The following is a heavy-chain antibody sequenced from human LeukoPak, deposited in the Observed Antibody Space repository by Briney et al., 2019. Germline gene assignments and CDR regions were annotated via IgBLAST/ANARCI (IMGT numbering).Heavy chain of an antibody. CDR2: IKSKTDGGTT. CDR3: TTDGSSWPDYYYYGMDV. J-gene: IGHJ6*02. D-gene: IGHD6-13*01. Sequence: GGSLRLSCVASGFTFSNAWMSWVRQAPGKGLEWVGRIKSKTDGGTTDYAAPVKGRFTISRDDSKNTLYLQMNSLKTEDTAVYYCTTDGSSWPDYYYYGMDVWGQGTTVTVSS. CDR1: GFTFSNAW. V-gene: IGHV3-15*01.